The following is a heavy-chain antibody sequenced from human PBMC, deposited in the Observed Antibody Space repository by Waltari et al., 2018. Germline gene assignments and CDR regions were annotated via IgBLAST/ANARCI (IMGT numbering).Heavy chain of an antibody. Sequence: QVQLQESGPGLVTPSETLSLTCAVSGGSVISNYWSWIRQSPGKGLEWIGYIYFNEYTDYNPSLRRRVTISVDTSKNQFSLKLLSVTAADTAIYFCARSTTGVRGANSGWDSWGQGTLVSVSS. CDR3: ARSTTGVRGANSGWDS. D-gene: IGHD3-10*01. V-gene: IGHV4-4*09. CDR1: GGSVISNY. J-gene: IGHJ4*02. CDR2: IYFNEYT.